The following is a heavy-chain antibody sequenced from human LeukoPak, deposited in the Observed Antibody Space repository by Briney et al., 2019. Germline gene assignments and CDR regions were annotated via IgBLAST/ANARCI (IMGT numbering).Heavy chain of an antibody. J-gene: IGHJ4*02. Sequence: GGSLRLSCAASGFTFSSYWMSWVRQAPGKGLEWVANIKQDGSEKYYVDSVKGRFTISRDNAKNSLYLQMNSLRAEDTAAYYCARDRIYYDSSGLNDYWGQGTLVTVSS. D-gene: IGHD3-22*01. CDR2: IKQDGSEK. CDR1: GFTFSSYW. V-gene: IGHV3-7*01. CDR3: ARDRIYYDSSGLNDY.